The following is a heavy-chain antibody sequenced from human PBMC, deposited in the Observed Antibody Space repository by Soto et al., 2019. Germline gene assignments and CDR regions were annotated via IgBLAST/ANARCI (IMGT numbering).Heavy chain of an antibody. CDR3: AKAVSSWYYYYGMDV. V-gene: IGHV3-23*01. J-gene: IGHJ6*02. CDR1: GFTFSSYA. CDR2: ISGSGGST. Sequence: EVQLLESGGGLVQPGGSLRLSCAASGFTFSSYAMSLVRQAPGKVLEWVSAISGSGGSTYYADSVKGRFTISRDNSKNTLYLQMNSLRAEDTAVYYCAKAVSSWYYYYGMDVWGQGTTVTVSS. D-gene: IGHD6-13*01.